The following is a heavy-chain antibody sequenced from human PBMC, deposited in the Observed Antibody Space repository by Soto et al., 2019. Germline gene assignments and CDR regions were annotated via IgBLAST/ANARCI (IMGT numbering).Heavy chain of an antibody. CDR2: IYYSGST. Sequence: SETLSLTCTVSGGSISSSSYYWGRIRQTPGKGLEWIGSIYYSGSTYYNPSLKSRVTISVDTSKNQFSLKLSSVTAADTAVYYCARHRTIYYGMDVWGHGTTVTVSS. D-gene: IGHD3-3*01. J-gene: IGHJ6*02. CDR1: GGSISSSSYY. CDR3: ARHRTIYYGMDV. V-gene: IGHV4-39*01.